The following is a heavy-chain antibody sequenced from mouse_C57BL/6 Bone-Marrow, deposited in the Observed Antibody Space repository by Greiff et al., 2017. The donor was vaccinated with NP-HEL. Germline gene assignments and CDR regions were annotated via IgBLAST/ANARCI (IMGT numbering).Heavy chain of an antibody. CDR1: GFTFSDYG. CDR3: ARDRDYGAMDY. V-gene: IGHV5-17*01. D-gene: IGHD2-4*01. Sequence: DVMLVESGGGLVKPGGSLKLSCAASGFTFSDYGMHWVRQAPEKGLEWVAYISSGSSTIYYADTVKGRFTISRDNAKNTLFLQMTSLRSEDTAMYYCARDRDYGAMDYWGQGTSVTVSS. J-gene: IGHJ4*01. CDR2: ISSGSSTI.